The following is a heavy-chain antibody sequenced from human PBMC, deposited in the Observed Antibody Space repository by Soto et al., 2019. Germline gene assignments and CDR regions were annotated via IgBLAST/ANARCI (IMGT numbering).Heavy chain of an antibody. Sequence: QVQVVQSGVEVRRPGSSVKVSCKASGDTFKNCVISWVRQAPGQGLEWMGGIIPLFGTTDFAQRFQGRLTITTDESTTTADMELSRLSSEDTATYYCAAELGFGKLSVVWGQGTTVIVSS. CDR1: GDTFKNCV. J-gene: IGHJ6*02. CDR3: AAELGFGKLSVV. V-gene: IGHV1-69*01. D-gene: IGHD3-10*01. CDR2: IIPLFGTT.